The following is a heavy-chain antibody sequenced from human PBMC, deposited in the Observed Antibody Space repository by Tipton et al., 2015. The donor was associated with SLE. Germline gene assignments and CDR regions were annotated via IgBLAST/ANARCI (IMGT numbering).Heavy chain of an antibody. Sequence: TLSLTCTVSGGSISSGSYYWSWIRQPAGKGLEWIGYIYTSGTTNHNPSLKSRVTISVDTSKNQFSLKLTYVTAADTAVYYCASHPSSSWFGGNSPCLWGQGTLFTVSS. D-gene: IGHD4-23*01. V-gene: IGHV4-61*09. CDR2: IYTSGTT. CDR3: ASHPSSSWFGGNSPCL. J-gene: IGHJ4*02. CDR1: GGSISSGSYY.